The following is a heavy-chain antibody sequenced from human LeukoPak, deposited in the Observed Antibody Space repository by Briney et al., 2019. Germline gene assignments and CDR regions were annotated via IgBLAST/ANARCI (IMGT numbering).Heavy chain of an antibody. J-gene: IGHJ4*02. D-gene: IGHD3-10*01. V-gene: IGHV3-30*02. CDR1: GFTFSTQG. CDR2: IQNDGSDK. Sequence: PGGSLRLSCAASGFTFSTQGIHWVRQAPGKGLEWVAFIQNDGSDKRYADSVKGRLTTSRDNSKNTVYLQMNSLRAEDTAMYYCVRESGRSGVGELLRDWGQGTRVTVSS. CDR3: VRESGRSGVGELLRD.